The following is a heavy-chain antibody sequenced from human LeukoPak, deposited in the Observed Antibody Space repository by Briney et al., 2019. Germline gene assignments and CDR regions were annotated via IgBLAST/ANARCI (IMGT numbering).Heavy chain of an antibody. D-gene: IGHD6-19*01. CDR2: ISWNSGSI. CDR3: AKGKESAVAGYYFDY. Sequence: GGSLRLSCAASGFTFDDYAMRWVRQAPGKGLEWVSGISWNSGSIGYADSVKGRFTISRDNAKNSLYLQMNSLRAEDMALYYCAKGKESAVAGYYFDYWGQGTLVTVSS. J-gene: IGHJ4*02. CDR1: GFTFDDYA. V-gene: IGHV3-9*03.